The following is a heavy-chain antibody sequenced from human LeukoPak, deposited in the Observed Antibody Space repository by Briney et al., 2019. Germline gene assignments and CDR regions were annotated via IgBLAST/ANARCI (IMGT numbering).Heavy chain of an antibody. J-gene: IGHJ3*02. V-gene: IGHV3-74*01. D-gene: IGHD3-16*01. Sequence: GGSLRLSCAASGFTFSSYWMHWVRQAPGKGLVWVSRINSDASSTGYADSVKGRFTISRDNSKNTLYPQMNSLRAEDTAVYYCAKDLRGAFDIWGQGTMVTVSS. CDR2: INSDASST. CDR1: GFTFSSYW. CDR3: AKDLRGAFDI.